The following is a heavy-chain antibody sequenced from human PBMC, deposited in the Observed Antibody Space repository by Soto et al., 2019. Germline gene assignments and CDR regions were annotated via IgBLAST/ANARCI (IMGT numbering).Heavy chain of an antibody. CDR2: IYWDDDK. J-gene: IGHJ4*02. D-gene: IGHD5-12*01. CDR1: GFSLSTSGVG. Sequence: SGPTLVNPTQTLTLTCTSSGFSLSTSGVGVGWISQPPGKALEWLALIYWDDDKRYSPSLKSRLTITKDTSKNQVVLTMTNMDPVDTATYYCAHRSAEYSGYDYFDYWGQGTLVTVSS. V-gene: IGHV2-5*02. CDR3: AHRSAEYSGYDYFDY.